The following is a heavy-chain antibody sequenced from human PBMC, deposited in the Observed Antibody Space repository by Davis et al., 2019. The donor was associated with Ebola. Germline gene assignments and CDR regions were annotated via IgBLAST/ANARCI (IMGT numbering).Heavy chain of an antibody. Sequence: ASVKVSCKASGHTFTSYAMHWVRQAPGQRLEWMGWINAGNGNTKYSQKFQGRVTITRDTSTSTAYMELRSLRSDDTAVYYCARYDYGDYVYYYYGMDVWGQGTTVTVSS. CDR3: ARYDYGDYVYYYYGMDV. J-gene: IGHJ6*02. D-gene: IGHD4-17*01. V-gene: IGHV1-3*01. CDR2: INAGNGNT. CDR1: GHTFTSYA.